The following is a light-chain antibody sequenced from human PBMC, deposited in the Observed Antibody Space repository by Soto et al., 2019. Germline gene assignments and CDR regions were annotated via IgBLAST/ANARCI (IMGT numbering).Light chain of an antibody. Sequence: IQMTQSPSSLSASVGDRVTITCRASQGIRNDLGWYQQKPGEAPNLLIYAATTLRSGVPSRFSGSGSGTDFTLSISSRQPEDFATYYCLQDYNYPRTFGQGTKVEVK. CDR2: AAT. V-gene: IGKV1-6*02. CDR1: QGIRND. CDR3: LQDYNYPRT. J-gene: IGKJ1*01.